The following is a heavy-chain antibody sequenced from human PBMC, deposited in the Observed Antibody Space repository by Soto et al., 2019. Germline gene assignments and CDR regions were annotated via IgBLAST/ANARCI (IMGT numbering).Heavy chain of an antibody. D-gene: IGHD3-10*01. V-gene: IGHV3-21*01. CDR3: ARDLKGSGSYYYYYYMDV. Sequence: GGSLRLSCAASGFTFSSYSMNWVRQAPGKGLEWVSSISSSSSYIYYADSVKGRFTISRDNAKNSLYLQMNSLRAEDTAVYYCARDLKGSGSYYYYYYMDVWGKGTTVTVSS. CDR1: GFTFSSYS. CDR2: ISSSSSYI. J-gene: IGHJ6*03.